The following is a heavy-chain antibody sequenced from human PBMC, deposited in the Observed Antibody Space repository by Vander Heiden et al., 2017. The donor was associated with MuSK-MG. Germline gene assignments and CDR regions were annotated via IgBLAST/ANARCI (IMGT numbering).Heavy chain of an antibody. CDR2: VSDGGDYR. CDR1: GFTFNTYT. V-gene: IGHV3-21*01. J-gene: IGHJ4*02. D-gene: IGHD4-17*01. Sequence: DVQLVESGGGLVKPGGSLRLSCAASGFTFNTYTMNLVRQAPAKALEQVCSVSDGGDYRYYEDSVRGRFTISRDNAKNSLYLQMNILRAEDTAVYYCARDLLRINDYEDWGQGTLVTVSS. CDR3: ARDLLRINDYED.